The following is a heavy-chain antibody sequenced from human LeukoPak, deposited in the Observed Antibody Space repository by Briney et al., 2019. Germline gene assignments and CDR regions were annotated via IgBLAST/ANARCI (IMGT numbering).Heavy chain of an antibody. V-gene: IGHV3-21*01. CDR1: GFTFSSYS. J-gene: IGHJ4*02. Sequence: GGSLRLSCAASGFTFSSYSMNWVRQAPGKGLEWVSSISSSSSYIYYADSVKGRFTISRDNAKNSLYLQMNSLRAEDTAAYYCARDRIQLWFLDYWGQGTLVTVSS. CDR3: ARDRIQLWFLDY. CDR2: ISSSSSYI. D-gene: IGHD5-18*01.